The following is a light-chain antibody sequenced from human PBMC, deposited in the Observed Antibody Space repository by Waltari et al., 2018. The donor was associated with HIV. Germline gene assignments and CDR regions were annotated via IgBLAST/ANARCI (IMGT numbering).Light chain of an antibody. Sequence: AIQLTQSPSSLSASVGDRVTITCRASQGISSALAWYQQKPGKAPKLLIYEASSLERGVPSRFSGSGSGTDFTLTISSLQPADFATYYCQHFNSYPHTFGQGTKLEIK. CDR2: EAS. V-gene: IGKV1-13*02. CDR3: QHFNSYPHT. J-gene: IGKJ2*01. CDR1: QGISSA.